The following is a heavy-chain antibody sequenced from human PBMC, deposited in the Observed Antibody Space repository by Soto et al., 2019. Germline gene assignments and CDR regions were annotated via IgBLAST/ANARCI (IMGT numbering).Heavy chain of an antibody. V-gene: IGHV3-30*03. Sequence: VQLVESGGGVVQPGRSLRLSCAASGFNFNGYAMHWVRQAPGKGLERVAVLSYDGSNKKYADSVRGRFTISRDNSENTLYLQMNSLRPEDTALYFCATEDIGSHWGLLEFDYWGQGTPVTVSS. J-gene: IGHJ4*02. D-gene: IGHD1-26*01. CDR3: ATEDIGSHWGLLEFDY. CDR2: LSYDGSNK. CDR1: GFNFNGYA.